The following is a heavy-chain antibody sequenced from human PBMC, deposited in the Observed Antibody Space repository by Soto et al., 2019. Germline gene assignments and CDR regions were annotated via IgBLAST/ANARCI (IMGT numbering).Heavy chain of an antibody. CDR3: AKDRQPDGICTFDC. Sequence: PGGSRRLSGAAPGLTLNTYTMSWAGQAQGKGLEGVSRVGTAKTYYADSGKGRFTISRDDSKNMLFLQMNSLRAEDTAVYYFAKDRQPDGICTFDCWGQGTPVTVSS. CDR2: VGTAKT. CDR1: GLTLNTYT. V-gene: IGHV3-23*01. J-gene: IGHJ4*02. D-gene: IGHD3-3*02.